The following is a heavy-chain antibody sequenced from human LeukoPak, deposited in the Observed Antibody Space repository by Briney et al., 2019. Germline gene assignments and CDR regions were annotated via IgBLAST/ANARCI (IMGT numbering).Heavy chain of an antibody. V-gene: IGHV4-59*12. CDR2: FYNSGRS. J-gene: IGHJ6*03. CDR3: AREHSSSWWYYYYMDV. D-gene: IGHD6-13*01. CDR1: DDSISDYY. Sequence: SETLSLTCTVSDDSISDYYRGWIRQPPGKGLEWIGYFYNSGRSTYNPSLKSRVTISADTSKNQFSLQLNSVTPEDTAVYYCAREHSSSWWYYYYMDVWGKGTTVTVSS.